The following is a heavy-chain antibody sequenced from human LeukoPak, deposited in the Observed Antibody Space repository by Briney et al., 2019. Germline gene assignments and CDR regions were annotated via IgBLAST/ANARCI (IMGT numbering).Heavy chain of an antibody. J-gene: IGHJ4*02. CDR2: INHSGST. V-gene: IGHV4-34*01. CDR1: GGSFSGYY. CDR3: ARGSGDSSGYDFDY. Sequence: SETLSLTCAVYGGSFSGYYWSWIRQPPGKGLEWIGEINHSGSTNYNPSLKSRVTISVDTSKNQFSLKLSSVTAADTAVYYCARGSGDSSGYDFDYWGQGTLVTVSS. D-gene: IGHD3-22*01.